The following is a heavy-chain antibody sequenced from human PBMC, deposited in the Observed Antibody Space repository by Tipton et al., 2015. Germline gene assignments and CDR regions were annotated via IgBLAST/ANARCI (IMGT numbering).Heavy chain of an antibody. CDR3: ACQDYDSLTRDYQTVDY. CDR2: ISYTDTT. Sequence: GLVKPSESLSLTCNVSGGSVSSGNYYWSWIRQPPGKALEWIGYISYTDTTHYNPSLERRASMSVDTSKNQFSLRPSSVTAADTAVYYCACQDYDSLTRDYQTVDYWGQGTPVTVSS. D-gene: IGHD3-9*01. V-gene: IGHV4-61*01. CDR1: GGSVSSGNYY. J-gene: IGHJ4*02.